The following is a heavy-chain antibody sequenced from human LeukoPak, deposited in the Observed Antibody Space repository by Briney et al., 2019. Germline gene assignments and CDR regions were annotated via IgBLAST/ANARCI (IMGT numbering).Heavy chain of an antibody. CDR2: ICPGDSDT. CDR3: ARHTTVGGSLRFDY. D-gene: IGHD4-23*01. Sequence: GEPLKISCKGSGYGFSSYWIGWVRQMPGEGLEYMGIICPGDSDTRYSQSFQGQVTISADKSITTAYLQWSSLKASDTAMYYCARHTTVGGSLRFDYWGQGTLVSVSS. V-gene: IGHV5-51*01. J-gene: IGHJ4*02. CDR1: GYGFSSYW.